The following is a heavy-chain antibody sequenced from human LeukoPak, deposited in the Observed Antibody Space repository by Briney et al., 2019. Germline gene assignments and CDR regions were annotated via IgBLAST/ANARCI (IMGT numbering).Heavy chain of an antibody. J-gene: IGHJ6*03. Sequence: GGSLTPSCAASGFTFSSYSMNWVRQAPGKGLEWVSSISSSSTYIYYADSVKGRFTISRDNAKNSLYLQMNSLRAEDTSVYYCARDPDHSVRYYYMGVWGKGTTVTVSS. CDR2: ISSSSTYI. V-gene: IGHV3-21*01. CDR3: ARDPDHSVRYYYMGV. D-gene: IGHD1-14*01. CDR1: GFTFSSYS.